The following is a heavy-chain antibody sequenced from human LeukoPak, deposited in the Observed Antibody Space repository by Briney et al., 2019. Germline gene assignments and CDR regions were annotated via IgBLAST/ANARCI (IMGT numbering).Heavy chain of an antibody. J-gene: IGHJ2*01. D-gene: IGHD1-26*01. CDR2: INQDGSGK. CDR1: GFTFSSYW. V-gene: IGHV3-7*01. CDR3: ARVVGAGYFNL. Sequence: GGSLRLSCAASGFTFSSYWMSWVRQAPGKGLEWVANINQDGSGKYYVDSVKGRFTISRDNAKNSLYLQMNSLRAEDTAVYYCARVVGAGYFNLWGRGTLVTVSS.